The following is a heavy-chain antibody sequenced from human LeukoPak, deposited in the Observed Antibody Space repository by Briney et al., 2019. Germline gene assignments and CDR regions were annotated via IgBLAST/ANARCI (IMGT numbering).Heavy chain of an antibody. CDR2: ISSSSSYI. J-gene: IGHJ3*02. CDR3: ARVYGGNSDDAFDI. Sequence: GEPLRLSCAASGFTFSSYSMNWVRQAPGKGLEWVSFISSSSSYIYYADSVKGRFTISRDNAKNSLYLQMNSLRAEDTAVYYCARVYGGNSDDAFDIWGQGTMVTVSS. V-gene: IGHV3-21*01. D-gene: IGHD4-23*01. CDR1: GFTFSSYS.